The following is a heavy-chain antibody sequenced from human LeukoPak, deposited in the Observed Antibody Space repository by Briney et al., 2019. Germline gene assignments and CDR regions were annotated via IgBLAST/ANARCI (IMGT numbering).Heavy chain of an antibody. V-gene: IGHV3-53*01. Sequence: GGSLRLSCVASGFTVSSNYMSWVRQAPGKGLEWVSVIYSGGSTYYADSVKGRFTISRDNSKNTLYLQMNSLRAEDTAVYYCARSPRLRYWYFDLWGRGTLVTVSS. D-gene: IGHD4-17*01. CDR1: GFTVSSNY. J-gene: IGHJ2*01. CDR3: ARSPRLRYWYFDL. CDR2: IYSGGST.